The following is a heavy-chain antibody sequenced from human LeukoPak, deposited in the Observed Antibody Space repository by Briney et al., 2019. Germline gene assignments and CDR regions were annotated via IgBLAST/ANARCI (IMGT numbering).Heavy chain of an antibody. J-gene: IGHJ4*02. Sequence: SETLSLTCTVSGGSISSYYWSWIRQPPGKGLEWIGYIYYSGSTNYNPSLKSRVTISVDTSKNQFSLKLSSVTAADTAVYYCARDSRYYYDSSGYYEKPYYFDYWGQGTLVTVSS. CDR3: ARDSRYYYDSSGYYEKPYYFDY. CDR2: IYYSGST. CDR1: GGSISSYY. V-gene: IGHV4-59*12. D-gene: IGHD3-22*01.